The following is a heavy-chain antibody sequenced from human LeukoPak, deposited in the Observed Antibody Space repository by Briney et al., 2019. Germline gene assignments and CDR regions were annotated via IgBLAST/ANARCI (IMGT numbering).Heavy chain of an antibody. D-gene: IGHD3-10*01. Sequence: ASVKLSRKVSGYNLTELAVHWVRQAPGKGLEWMGHFDPEDGETIYAQNFQGRVTVTEDTSADTAYMELTSLRSEDTAVYYCATDRITMIRGGRTYFYRGTDAWGQGTTVIVSS. J-gene: IGHJ6*02. V-gene: IGHV1-24*01. CDR2: FDPEDGET. CDR3: ATDRITMIRGGRTYFYRGTDA. CDR1: GYNLTELA.